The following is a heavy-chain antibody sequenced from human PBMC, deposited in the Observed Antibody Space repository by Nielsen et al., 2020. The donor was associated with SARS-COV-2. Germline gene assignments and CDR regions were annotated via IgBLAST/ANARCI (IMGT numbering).Heavy chain of an antibody. J-gene: IGHJ2*01. CDR3: ARNRYYDTSGSYFDL. V-gene: IGHV4-38-2*02. CDR2: IYHSGST. Sequence: SETLSLTCSVSGGSISGYYWGWLRQPPGKGLEWIGSIYHSGSTYYNPSLKSRVTISVDTFKNQISLKLTSVTAADTAMYYCARNRYYDTSGSYFDLWGRGTLVPVSS. D-gene: IGHD3-22*01. CDR1: GGSISGYY.